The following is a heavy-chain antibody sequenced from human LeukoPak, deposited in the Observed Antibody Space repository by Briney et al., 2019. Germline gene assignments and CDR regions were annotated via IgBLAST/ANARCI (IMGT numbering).Heavy chain of an antibody. CDR2: IYYSGST. V-gene: IGHV4-59*01. D-gene: IGHD3/OR15-3a*01. Sequence: SETLSLTCTVSGGSISSYYWSWIRQPPGKGLEWIGYIYYSGSTNYNPSLKSRVTISVDTSKNQFSLKLSSVTAADTAVYYCARDRLGLEGSFYGYYGMDVWGQGTTVTVSS. CDR3: ARDRLGLEGSFYGYYGMDV. CDR1: GGSISSYY. J-gene: IGHJ6*02.